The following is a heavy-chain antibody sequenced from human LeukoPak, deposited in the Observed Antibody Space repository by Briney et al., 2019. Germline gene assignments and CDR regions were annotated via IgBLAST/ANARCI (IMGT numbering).Heavy chain of an antibody. V-gene: IGHV4-59*08. CDR1: GGSISSYY. CDR2: IYYSGST. Sequence: SETLSLTCTVSGGSISSYYWTWLRQPPGKALEWIGYIYYSGSTNYNPSLKSRATISVDRSKTQFFLKLRSVAAADTAAYYCARLSNYDILTGNSWFDSWGQGTLVTVSS. D-gene: IGHD3-9*01. J-gene: IGHJ5*01. CDR3: ARLSNYDILTGNSWFDS.